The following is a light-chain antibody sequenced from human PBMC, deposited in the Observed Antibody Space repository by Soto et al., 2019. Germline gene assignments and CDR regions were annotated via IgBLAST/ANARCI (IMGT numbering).Light chain of an antibody. J-gene: IGKJ3*01. Sequence: DIQLTQSPSFLSASVGDRVTITCRASQGISSYLAWYQQKPGKAPKLLIYAASTLQSGVPSRFSGSGSGTEFTLTISSLQPEDFETYYCQQLNTFTFGPGTKVDIK. CDR2: AAS. V-gene: IGKV1-9*01. CDR3: QQLNTFT. CDR1: QGISSY.